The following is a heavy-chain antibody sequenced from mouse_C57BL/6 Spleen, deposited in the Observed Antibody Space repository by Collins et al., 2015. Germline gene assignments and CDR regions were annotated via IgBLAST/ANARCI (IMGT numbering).Heavy chain of an antibody. CDR2: INPNNGGT. CDR3: AGYGNYPYYFDY. Sequence: MNWVKQSHGKSLEWIGDINPNNGGTTYNQKFKGKATLTVDKSSSTAYMELRSLTSEDSAVYYCAGYGNYPYYFDYWGQGTSVTVSS. V-gene: IGHV1-26*01. D-gene: IGHD2-1*01. J-gene: IGHJ4*01.